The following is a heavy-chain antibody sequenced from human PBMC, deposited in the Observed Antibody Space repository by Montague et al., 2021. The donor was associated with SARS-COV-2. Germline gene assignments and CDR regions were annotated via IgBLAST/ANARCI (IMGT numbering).Heavy chain of an antibody. CDR3: ARGVDTGVVTVTVGFDS. CDR2: LYRSGNP. V-gene: IGHV4-61*02. J-gene: IGHJ4*02. CDR1: GGSISGGYYY. Sequence: TLSLTCTVYGGSISGGYYYWSWNRLPDGQGLVWIGRLYRSGNPNSNPSLQSRVVLSVDTSRNQSSMKMTSVTAADTAMYYCARGVDTGVVTVTVGFDSWGQGTPVIVSS. D-gene: IGHD5-18*01.